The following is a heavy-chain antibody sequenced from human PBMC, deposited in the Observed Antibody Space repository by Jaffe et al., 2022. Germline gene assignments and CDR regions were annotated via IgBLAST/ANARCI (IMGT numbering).Heavy chain of an antibody. CDR3: TTDPGDYGDYVNY. Sequence: EVQLVESGGGLVKPGGSLRLSCAASGFTFSNAWMSWVRQAPGKGLEWVGRIKSKTDGGTTDYAAPVKGRFTISRDDSKNTLYLQMNSLKTEDTAVYYCTTDPGDYGDYVNYWGQGTLVTVSS. CDR2: IKSKTDGGTT. J-gene: IGHJ4*02. D-gene: IGHD4-17*01. V-gene: IGHV3-15*01. CDR1: GFTFSNAW.